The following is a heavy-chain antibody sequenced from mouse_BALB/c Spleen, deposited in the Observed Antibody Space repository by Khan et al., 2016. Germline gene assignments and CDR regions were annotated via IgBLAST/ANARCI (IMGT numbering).Heavy chain of an antibody. Sequence: EVQLQESGPGLVKPSQSLSLTCTVTGYSITSDYAWNWIRQFPGNKLEWMGYISYSGSTSYNQSLKSQISITRDTSKNQFFLQLNSVTTEDTATYYCARDYYGSSYFDYWGQGTTLTVSS. J-gene: IGHJ2*01. D-gene: IGHD1-1*01. CDR1: GYSITSDYA. CDR2: ISYSGST. CDR3: ARDYYGSSYFDY. V-gene: IGHV3-2*02.